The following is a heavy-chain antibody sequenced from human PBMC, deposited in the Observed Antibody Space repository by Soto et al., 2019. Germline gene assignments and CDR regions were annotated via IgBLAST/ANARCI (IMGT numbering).Heavy chain of an antibody. CDR2: VSGNGATT. CDR1: GFTFSSFA. V-gene: IGHV3-23*01. Sequence: GGSLRLSCAASGFTFSSFAMSWVRQAPGKGLEWVAAVSGNGATTHYADSVKGRFTVSRDNSRNTVYLQLNSLRAEDTAVFYCAKKSYYYDSSGYSEYFQHWGQGTLVTGYS. D-gene: IGHD3-22*01. CDR3: AKKSYYYDSSGYSEYFQH. J-gene: IGHJ1*01.